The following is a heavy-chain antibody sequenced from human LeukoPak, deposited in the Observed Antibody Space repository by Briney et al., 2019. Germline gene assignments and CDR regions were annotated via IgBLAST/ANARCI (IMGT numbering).Heavy chain of an antibody. CDR2: ISYDGSNK. D-gene: IGHD3-3*01. CDR1: GLTFSSYA. Sequence: GGSLRFSCAASGLTFSSYAMHWVRQAPGKGLEWVAVISYDGSNKYYADSVKGRFTISRDNSKNTLYLQMSSLRAEDTAVYYCARAPECRGRCPNDYWGQGTLVTVSS. J-gene: IGHJ4*02. CDR3: ARAPECRGRCPNDY. V-gene: IGHV3-30-3*01.